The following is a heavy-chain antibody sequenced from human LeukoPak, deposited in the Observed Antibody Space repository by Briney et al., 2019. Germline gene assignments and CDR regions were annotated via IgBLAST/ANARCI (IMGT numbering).Heavy chain of an antibody. J-gene: IGHJ6*03. CDR2: ISSSGSTI. V-gene: IGHV3-48*03. Sequence: GGSLRLSCAASGRTISCYEMNGVRQAPGKGLEWVSYISSSGSTIYYADSVRGRFTISRDNAKNSLYLQMNSLRVEDMAVYYCATDPRRYYYADVWGKGTTVTVSS. CDR3: ATDPRRYYYADV. CDR1: GRTISCYE.